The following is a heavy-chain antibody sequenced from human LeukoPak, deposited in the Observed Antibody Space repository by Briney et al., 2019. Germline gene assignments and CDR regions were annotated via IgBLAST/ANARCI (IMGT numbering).Heavy chain of an antibody. CDR3: ATTSPQGGDLPFDY. J-gene: IGHJ4*02. D-gene: IGHD2-21*02. Sequence: PSETLSLTCAVSGGSFSGYYWSWIRQPPGKGLEWIGEINHSGSTNYNPSLKSRVTISVDTSKNQFSLKLSSVTAADTAVYYCATTSPQGGDLPFDYWGQGTLVTVSS. CDR1: GGSFSGYY. CDR2: INHSGST. V-gene: IGHV4-34*01.